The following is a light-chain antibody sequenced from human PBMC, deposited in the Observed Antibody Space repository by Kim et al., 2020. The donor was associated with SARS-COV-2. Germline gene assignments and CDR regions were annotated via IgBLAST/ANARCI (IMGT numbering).Light chain of an antibody. J-gene: IGKJ1*01. CDR3: QQNYSTPWT. CDR1: QSISSY. Sequence: DIQMTQSPSSLSASVGDRVTITCRVSQSISSYLNWYQQKPGKAPKLLIYAASSLQSGVPSRFSGSGSGADFTLTISSLQPEDFATYYCQQNYSTPWTVGQGTKVDI. V-gene: IGKV1-39*01. CDR2: AAS.